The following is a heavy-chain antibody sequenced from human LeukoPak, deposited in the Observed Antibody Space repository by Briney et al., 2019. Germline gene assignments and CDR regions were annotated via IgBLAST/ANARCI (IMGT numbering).Heavy chain of an antibody. CDR3: ARRDILTGYLDY. D-gene: IGHD3-9*01. CDR1: GYSFTSYW. J-gene: IGHJ4*02. Sequence: GASLQISCKGSGYSFTSYWIGWGRQMPGKGLEWMGIIYPGDSDTRYSPSFQGQVTISADKSISTAYLQWSSLKASDTAMYYCARRDILTGYLDYWGQGTLVTVSS. V-gene: IGHV5-51*01. CDR2: IYPGDSDT.